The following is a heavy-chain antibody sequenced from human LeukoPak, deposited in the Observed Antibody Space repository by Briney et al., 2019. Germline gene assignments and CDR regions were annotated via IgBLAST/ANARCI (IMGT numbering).Heavy chain of an antibody. CDR2: TRGSGDST. CDR1: GFTFSSYS. V-gene: IGHV3-23*01. CDR3: AKQSGGSCYNPGDY. J-gene: IGHJ4*02. Sequence: GGSLRLSCAASGFTFSSYSMSWVRQAPGKGLEWVSTTRGSGDSTYYADSVKGRFTISRDHSKNTLYLQMSSLGAEDTALYYCAKQSGGSCYNPGDYWGQGTLVTVSS. D-gene: IGHD2-15*01.